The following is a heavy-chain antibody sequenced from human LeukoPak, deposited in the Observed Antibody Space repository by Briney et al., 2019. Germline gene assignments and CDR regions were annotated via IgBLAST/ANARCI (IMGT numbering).Heavy chain of an antibody. CDR2: ISYDGSNK. CDR3: AKDFLAYCGGDCYSVDY. D-gene: IGHD2-21*02. V-gene: IGHV3-30*18. CDR1: GFTFSSYG. Sequence: GGSLRLSCAASGFTFSSYGMHWVRQAPGKGLEWVAVISYDGSNKYYADSGKGRFTISRDNSKNTLYLQMNSLRAEDTAVYYCAKDFLAYCGGDCYSVDYWGQGTLVTVSS. J-gene: IGHJ4*02.